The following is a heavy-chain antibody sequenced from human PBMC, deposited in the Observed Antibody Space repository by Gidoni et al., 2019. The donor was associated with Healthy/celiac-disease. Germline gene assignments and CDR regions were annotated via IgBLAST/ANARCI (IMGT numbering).Heavy chain of an antibody. CDR1: GFTFDDYA. J-gene: IGHJ6*02. D-gene: IGHD3-22*01. V-gene: IGHV3-9*01. CDR2: ISWNSGSI. Sequence: EVQLVESGGGLVQPGRSLRLSCAASGFTFDDYALHWVRPAPGKGLEWVSVISWNSGSIGYADSVKGRFTISRDNAKNSLYLQMNSLRAEDTALYYCATGHGKTYYYDSSGYRESYYYYGMDVWGQGTTVTVSS. CDR3: ATGHGKTYYYDSSGYRESYYYYGMDV.